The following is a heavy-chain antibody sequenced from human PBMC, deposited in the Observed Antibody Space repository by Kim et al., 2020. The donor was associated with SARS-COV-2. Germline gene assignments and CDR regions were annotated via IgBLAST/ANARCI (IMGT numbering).Heavy chain of an antibody. J-gene: IGHJ3*01. V-gene: IGHV4-4*02. Sequence: SETLSLTCGVSGDSISSDFWWAWVRQPPGEGLEWIGHIYHRGNTNYRPSLRGRVTISIDKSKNQFSLQLTSVTAADTAVYFCVRYLRYYVSGTKHHDAFDLWGQGTKVSVSS. D-gene: IGHD3-10*01. CDR2: IYHRGNT. CDR3: VRYLRYYVSGTKHHDAFDL. CDR1: GDSISSDFW.